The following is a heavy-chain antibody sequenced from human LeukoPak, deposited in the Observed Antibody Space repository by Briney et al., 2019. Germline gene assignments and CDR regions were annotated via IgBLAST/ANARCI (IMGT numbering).Heavy chain of an antibody. D-gene: IGHD6-13*01. Sequence: SGGSLRLSCAASGFTFSSYWMSWVRQAPGKGLEWVANIKQDGSEKYYVDSVKGRFTISRDNAKNSLYLQMNSLRAEDTAVYYCASSSWPHYYYYYYGMDVWGQGTTVTVSS. CDR3: ASSSWPHYYYYYYGMDV. CDR2: IKQDGSEK. CDR1: GFTFSSYW. V-gene: IGHV3-7*01. J-gene: IGHJ6*02.